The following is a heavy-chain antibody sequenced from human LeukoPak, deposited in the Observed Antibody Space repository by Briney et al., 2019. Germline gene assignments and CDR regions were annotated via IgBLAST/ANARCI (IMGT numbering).Heavy chain of an antibody. CDR3: ASYGWGSYYPPNFLDY. CDR2: IYYSGST. J-gene: IGHJ4*02. Sequence: SETLSLTCTVSGGSISSSSYYWGWIRQPPGKGLEWIGSIYYSGSTYYNPSLKSRVTISVDTSKNQFSLKLSSVTAADTAVYYCASYGWGSYYPPNFLDYWGQGTLVTVSS. CDR1: GGSISSSSYY. D-gene: IGHD3-10*01. V-gene: IGHV4-39*01.